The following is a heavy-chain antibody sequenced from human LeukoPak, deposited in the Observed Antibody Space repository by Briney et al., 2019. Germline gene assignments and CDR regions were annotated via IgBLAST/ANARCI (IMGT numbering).Heavy chain of an antibody. CDR1: GGSISSYY. CDR3: ARGFDYIGPNWFDP. D-gene: IGHD3-9*01. Sequence: SETLSLTCTVSGGSISSYYWSWIRQPPGKGLEWIGYIYYSGSTNYNPSLKSRVTISVDTSKNQFSLKLSSVTAADTAVYYCARGFDYIGPNWFDPWGQGTLVTVSS. J-gene: IGHJ5*02. V-gene: IGHV4-59*08. CDR2: IYYSGST.